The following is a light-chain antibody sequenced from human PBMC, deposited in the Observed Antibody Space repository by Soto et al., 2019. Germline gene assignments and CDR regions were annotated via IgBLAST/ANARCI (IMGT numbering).Light chain of an antibody. CDR1: QSVSSSY. CDR2: GAS. Sequence: IVLTQSPGPLSLSPGERDTLSCRASQSVSSSYLAWYQQKPGQAPRLLIYGASSRATGIPDRFSGSGSGTDFTLTISRLEPEDFAVYYCQQYGSSLWTFGQGTKADIK. J-gene: IGKJ1*01. V-gene: IGKV3-20*01. CDR3: QQYGSSLWT.